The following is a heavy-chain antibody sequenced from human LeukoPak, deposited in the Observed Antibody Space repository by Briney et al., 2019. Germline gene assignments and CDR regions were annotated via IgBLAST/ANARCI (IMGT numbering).Heavy chain of an antibody. J-gene: IGHJ6*02. V-gene: IGHV3-9*01. Sequence: GGSLRLSCAASGFTFGDYAMHWVRQAPGKGLEWVSGINWKSNNIGYADSVKGRFTISRDNAKNSLYLQMNSLRTEDTALYYCARDRAGYFYAMDVWGQGTSVTVSS. CDR2: INWKSNNI. CDR3: ARDRAGYFYAMDV. D-gene: IGHD6-13*01. CDR1: GFTFGDYA.